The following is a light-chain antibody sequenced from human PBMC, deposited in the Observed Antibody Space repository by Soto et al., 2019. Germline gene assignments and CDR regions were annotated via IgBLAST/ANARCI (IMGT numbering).Light chain of an antibody. V-gene: IGKV1-39*01. CDR1: QSISSY. CDR3: QQSYRTPIT. CDR2: AAS. J-gene: IGKJ3*01. Sequence: DIQMTQSPSSLSASVGDRVTITCRASQSISSYLNWYQQKPGKAPKLLIYAASSLQSGVPSRFSGSRSGTDFTLTISSLQPEDFATYYCQQSYRTPITFGPGTKVDIK.